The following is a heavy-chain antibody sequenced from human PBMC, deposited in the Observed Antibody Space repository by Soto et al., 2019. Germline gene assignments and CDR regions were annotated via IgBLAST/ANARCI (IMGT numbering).Heavy chain of an antibody. CDR3: TTDDYGDYWYFDY. CDR1: GFTFSNAW. Sequence: EVQLVESGGGLVKPGGSLRLSCAASGFTFSNAWMNWVRQAPGKGLEWVGRIKSKTDGGTTDYAAPVTGRFTISRDDSKNTLYLQMNSLKTEDTAVYYCTTDDYGDYWYFDYWGKGALVTLSS. D-gene: IGHD4-17*01. CDR2: IKSKTDGGTT. J-gene: IGHJ4*02. V-gene: IGHV3-15*07.